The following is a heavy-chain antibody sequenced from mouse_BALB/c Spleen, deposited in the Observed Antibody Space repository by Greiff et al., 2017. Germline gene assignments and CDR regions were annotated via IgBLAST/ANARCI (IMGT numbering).Heavy chain of an antibody. CDR3: ARYGSSKESYFDY. J-gene: IGHJ2*01. V-gene: IGHV3-2*02. CDR2: ISYSGST. CDR1: GYSITSDYA. D-gene: IGHD1-1*01. Sequence: EVQLVESGPGLVKPSQSLSLTCTVTGYSITSDYAWNWIRQFPGNKLEWMGYISYSGSTSYNPSLKSRISITRDTSKNQFFLQLNSVTTEDTATYYCARYGSSKESYFDYWGQGTTLTVSS.